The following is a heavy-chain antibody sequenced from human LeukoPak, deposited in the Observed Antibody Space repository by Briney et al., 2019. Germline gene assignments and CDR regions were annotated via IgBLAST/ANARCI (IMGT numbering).Heavy chain of an antibody. CDR1: GFTFSSYS. J-gene: IGHJ4*02. V-gene: IGHV3-48*01. CDR2: ISSSSSTI. CDR3: ARDGLQGDVDY. D-gene: IGHD5-18*01. Sequence: GGSLRLSCAASGFTFSSYSMNWVRQAPGKGLEWVSYISSSSSTIYYADSVKGRFTISRDNAKNSLYPQMNSLRAEDTAVYYCARDGLQGDVDYWGQGTLVTVSS.